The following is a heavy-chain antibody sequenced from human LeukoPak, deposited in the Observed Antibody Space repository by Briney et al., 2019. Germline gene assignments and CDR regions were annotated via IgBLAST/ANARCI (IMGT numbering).Heavy chain of an antibody. CDR1: GYTFTGYY. J-gene: IGHJ6*03. CDR2: INPTSGGT. CDR3: ARGVTARGFYYYMDI. Sequence: ASVKVSCKVSGYTFTGYYIHWVRQAPGQGLEWMGWINPTSGGTNYAQKFQGRVTMARDTSISTAYMELSRLRSDDTAVYSCARGVTARGFYYYMDIWGRGTTVTISS. V-gene: IGHV1-2*02. D-gene: IGHD2-21*02.